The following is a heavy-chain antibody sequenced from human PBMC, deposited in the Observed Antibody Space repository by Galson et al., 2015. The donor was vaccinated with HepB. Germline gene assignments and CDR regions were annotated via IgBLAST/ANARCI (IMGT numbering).Heavy chain of an antibody. CDR3: ARDLSDYGDYFGY. CDR2: ISAYNGNT. J-gene: IGHJ4*02. CDR1: GYTFTSYG. V-gene: IGHV1-18*01. D-gene: IGHD4-17*01. Sequence: SVKVSCKASGYTFTSYGISWVRQAPGQGLEWMGWISAYNGNTNYAQKIQGRVTMTTDTSTSTAYMELTSLRSDDTAVYYCARDLSDYGDYFGYWGQGTMVTVSS.